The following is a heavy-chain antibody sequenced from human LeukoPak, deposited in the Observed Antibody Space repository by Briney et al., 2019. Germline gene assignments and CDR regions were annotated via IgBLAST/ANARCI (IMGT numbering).Heavy chain of an antibody. CDR3: ARDSKAEVGATSGFDY. V-gene: IGHV4-38-2*02. CDR1: GGSISSYY. Sequence: SETLSLTCTVSGGSISSYYWSWIRQPPGKGLEWIGSIYHSGSTYYNPSLKSRVTISVDTSKHQFSLKLSSVTAADTAVYYCARDSKAEVGATSGFDYWGQGTLVTVSS. CDR2: IYHSGST. D-gene: IGHD1-26*01. J-gene: IGHJ4*02.